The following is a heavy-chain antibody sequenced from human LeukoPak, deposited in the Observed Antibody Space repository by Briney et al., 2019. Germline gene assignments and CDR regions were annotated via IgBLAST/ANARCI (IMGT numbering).Heavy chain of an antibody. CDR3: AREFPYCSGGSCYSGWFDP. D-gene: IGHD2-15*01. J-gene: IGHJ5*02. V-gene: IGHV1-69*01. CDR2: IIPIFGTA. CDR1: GGTFSSYA. Sequence: SVKVSCKASGGTFSSYAISWVRQAPGQGLEWKGGIIPIFGTANYAQKFQGRVTITADESTSTAYMELSSLRSEDTAVYYCAREFPYCSGGSCYSGWFDPWGQGTLVTVSS.